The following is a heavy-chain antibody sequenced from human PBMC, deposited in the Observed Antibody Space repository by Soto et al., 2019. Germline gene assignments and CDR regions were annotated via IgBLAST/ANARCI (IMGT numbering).Heavy chain of an antibody. CDR1: GGSISSGGYY. D-gene: IGHD6-13*01. J-gene: IGHJ4*02. CDR3: ARSFGGAAAGPFDY. CDR2: IYYSGST. Sequence: QVQLQESGPGLVKPSQTLSLTCTVSGGSISSGGYYWSWIRQHPGKGLEWIGYIYYSGSTYYNPSLKSRVTIXVXTXXNQFSLKLSAVTAADTAVYYCARSFGGAAAGPFDYWGQGTLVTVSS. V-gene: IGHV4-31*03.